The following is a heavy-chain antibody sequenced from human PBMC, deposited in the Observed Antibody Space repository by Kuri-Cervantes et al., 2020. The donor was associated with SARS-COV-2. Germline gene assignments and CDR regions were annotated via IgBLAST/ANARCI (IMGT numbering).Heavy chain of an antibody. CDR1: GGSISSHY. D-gene: IGHD3-3*01. V-gene: IGHV4-59*08. CDR2: IYYSGST. CDR3: ARQSTSAITIFGVVINGGWFDP. J-gene: IGHJ5*02. Sequence: SETLSLTCTVSGGSISSHYWSWIRQPPGKGLEWIGYIYYSGSTNYNPSLKSRVTISVDTSKNQFSLKLSSVTAADTAVYYCARQSTSAITIFGVVINGGWFDPWGQGTLVTVSS.